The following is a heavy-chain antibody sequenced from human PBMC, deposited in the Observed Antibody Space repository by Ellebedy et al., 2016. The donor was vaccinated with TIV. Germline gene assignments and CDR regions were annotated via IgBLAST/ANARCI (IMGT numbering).Heavy chain of an antibody. V-gene: IGHV3-15*01. CDR1: GFTFSNAW. J-gene: IGHJ4*02. CDR3: TTVYRYNYDSV. CDR2: SKSKTDGGAA. D-gene: IGHD5-18*01. Sequence: PGGSLRLSCAASGFTFSNAWMNWVRQAPGKGLEWVGRSKSKTDGGAADYAAPVKGRFTISRDDSKNTLYLQMNSLKTEYTAVYFCTTVYRYNYDSVWGQGTLVTVSS.